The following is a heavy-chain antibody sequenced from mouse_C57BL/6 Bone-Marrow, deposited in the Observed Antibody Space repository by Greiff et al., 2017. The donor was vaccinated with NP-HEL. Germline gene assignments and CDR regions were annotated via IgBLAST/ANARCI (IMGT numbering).Heavy chain of an antibody. CDR1: GFTFSDYG. J-gene: IGHJ3*01. V-gene: IGHV5-17*01. CDR2: ISSGSSTI. CDR3: ARITGTGAY. Sequence: VQLQQSGGGLVKPGGSLKLSCAASGFTFSDYGMHWVRQAPEKGLEWVAYISSGSSTIYYADTVKGRFTISRDNAKNTLFLQMTSLRSEDTAMYYCARITGTGAYWGQGTLVTVSA. D-gene: IGHD4-1*01.